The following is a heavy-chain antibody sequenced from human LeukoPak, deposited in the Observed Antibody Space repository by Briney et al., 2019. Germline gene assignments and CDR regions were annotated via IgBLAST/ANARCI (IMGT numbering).Heavy chain of an antibody. CDR3: VKDSSTTWFGGDSK. J-gene: IGHJ4*02. D-gene: IGHD3-10*01. Sequence: GGSLRLSCAASGFTFSQFGLHWVRQAPGKGLEWVSLISTDSSNKKYAESVKGRFTISRDNSKNTLYLQMKSLRVEDTAVYYCVKDSSTTWFGGDSKWGQGTLVTVSS. V-gene: IGHV3-30*18. CDR1: GFTFSQFG. CDR2: ISTDSSNK.